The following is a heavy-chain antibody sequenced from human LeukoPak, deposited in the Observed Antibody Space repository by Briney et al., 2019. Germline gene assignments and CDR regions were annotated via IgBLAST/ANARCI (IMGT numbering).Heavy chain of an antibody. CDR1: GLTFSNYA. J-gene: IGHJ6*03. V-gene: IGHV3-23*01. D-gene: IGHD6-6*01. CDR3: AKCPSAEYSSSYYYYFYMDV. Sequence: PGGSLRLSCAASGLTFSNYAMTWVRQAPGKGLEWVSSITSSGDRTYYADSVKGRFTISRDNSKNTLYLQMNSLRAEDAAVYYCAKCPSAEYSSSYYYYFYMDVWGKGTTVTVSS. CDR2: ITSSGDRT.